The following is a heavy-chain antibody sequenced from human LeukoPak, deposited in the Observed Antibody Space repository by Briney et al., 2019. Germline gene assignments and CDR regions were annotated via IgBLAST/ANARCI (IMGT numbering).Heavy chain of an antibody. J-gene: IGHJ4*02. CDR1: GFTFSSYS. V-gene: IGHV3-21*01. CDR3: AREVGYCSSTSCRDY. Sequence: PGGSLRLSCAASGFTFSSYSMNWVRQAPGKGLEWVSSTSSSSSYIYYADSVKGRFTISRDNAKNSLYLQMNSLRAEDTAVYYCAREVGYCSSTSCRDYWGQGTLVTVSS. CDR2: TSSSSSYI. D-gene: IGHD2-2*01.